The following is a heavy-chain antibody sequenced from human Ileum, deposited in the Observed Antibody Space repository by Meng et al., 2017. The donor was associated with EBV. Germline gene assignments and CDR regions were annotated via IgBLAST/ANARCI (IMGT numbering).Heavy chain of an antibody. V-gene: IGHV2-5*02. CDR2: IYWDDDK. D-gene: IGHD3-10*01. Sequence: ITLKESGPTLVKPTQTLTLTCTFSGFSLNTGGMAVSWIRQPPGKALEWLALIYWDDDKRYSPSLKTRLTITKDTSKNQVVLTMTNMDPVDTATYYCARRSFAAGSPDYWGQGTLVTVSS. CDR1: GFSLNTGGMA. CDR3: ARRSFAAGSPDY. J-gene: IGHJ4*02.